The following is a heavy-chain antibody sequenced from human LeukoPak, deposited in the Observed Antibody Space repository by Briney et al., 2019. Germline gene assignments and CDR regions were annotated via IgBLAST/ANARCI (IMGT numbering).Heavy chain of an antibody. Sequence: GGSLRLSCAASGFSFSNYWMSWVRQAPGKGLEWVAIIKQDGSEKDHVESVKGRFTISRDNAKNSLYLQMNSLRDEDTAVYYCASSGSYRFDYWGQGTLVTVSS. D-gene: IGHD1-26*01. CDR1: GFSFSNYW. V-gene: IGHV3-7*01. J-gene: IGHJ4*02. CDR2: IKQDGSEK. CDR3: ASSGSYRFDY.